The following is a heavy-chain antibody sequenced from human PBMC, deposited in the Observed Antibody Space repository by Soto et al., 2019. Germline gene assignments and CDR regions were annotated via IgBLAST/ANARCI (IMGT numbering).Heavy chain of an antibody. V-gene: IGHV3-23*01. D-gene: IGHD3-3*01. J-gene: IGHJ4*02. CDR1: GFTFSSYA. Sequence: GGSLRLSCAASGFTFSSYAMSWVRQAPGKGLEWVSAISGSGGSTYYADSVKGRFTISRDNSKNTLYLQMNSLRAEDTAVYYCAKELAPRITIFGVVNRYYFDYWGQGTLVTVSS. CDR2: ISGSGGST. CDR3: AKELAPRITIFGVVNRYYFDY.